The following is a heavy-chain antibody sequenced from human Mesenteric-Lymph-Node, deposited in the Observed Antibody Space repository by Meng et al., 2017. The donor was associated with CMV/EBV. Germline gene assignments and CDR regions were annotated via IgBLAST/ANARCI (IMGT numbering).Heavy chain of an antibody. D-gene: IGHD5-12*01. V-gene: IGHV3-53*01. CDR2: IYSGGST. Sequence: GGSLRLSCAASGFTVSSNYMSWVRQAPGKGLEWVSVIYSGGSTYYADSVKGRFTISRDNSKNTLYLQMNSLRAEDTAVYYCARGGIVATISPFDYWGQGTLVTVSS. J-gene: IGHJ4*02. CDR3: ARGGIVATISPFDY. CDR1: GFTVSSNY.